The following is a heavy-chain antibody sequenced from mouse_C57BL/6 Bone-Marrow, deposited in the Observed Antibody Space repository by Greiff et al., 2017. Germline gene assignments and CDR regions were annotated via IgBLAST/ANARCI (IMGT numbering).Heavy chain of an antibody. CDR1: GYSFTGYY. V-gene: IGHV1-31*01. Sequence: EVQLQQSGAELVKPGASVKISCKASGYSFTGYYMEWVKQRPGHVLDWIGDIYPYNGGTSYNQKFKGKATLTVDKSSSTAYMQLRSLTSEDSAVDDCARARYGSEFAYWGQGTLVTVSA. D-gene: IGHD1-1*01. J-gene: IGHJ3*01. CDR3: ARARYGSEFAY. CDR2: IYPYNGGT.